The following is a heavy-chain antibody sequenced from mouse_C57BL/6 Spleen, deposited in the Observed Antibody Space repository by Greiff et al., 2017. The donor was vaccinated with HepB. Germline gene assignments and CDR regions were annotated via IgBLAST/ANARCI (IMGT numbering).Heavy chain of an antibody. Sequence: EVQLQQSGPVLVKPGASVKMSCKASGYTFTDYYMNWVKQSHGKSLEWIGVINPYNGGTSYNQKFKGKATLTVDKSSSTAYMELNSLTSEDSAVYYCARKLGGYAMDYWGQGTSVTVSS. V-gene: IGHV1-19*01. J-gene: IGHJ4*01. CDR1: GYTFTDYY. CDR3: ARKLGGYAMDY. CDR2: INPYNGGT. D-gene: IGHD4-1*01.